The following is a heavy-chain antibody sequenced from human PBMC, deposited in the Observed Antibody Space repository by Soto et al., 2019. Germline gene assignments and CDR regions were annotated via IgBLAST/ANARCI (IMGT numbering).Heavy chain of an antibody. CDR3: VKDLAHMADH. J-gene: IGHJ4*02. V-gene: IGHV3-30*18. Sequence: QVKLVESGGGVVLPGGSLRLSCKASGFTFNSYGMYWVRQAPGKGLDWVSHILYDGTKTYYADSVQGRFTISRDNSRNTLYLQMDRMRLEDTAVYFCVKDLAHMADHWGQGTLVIVSS. CDR1: GFTFNSYG. CDR2: ILYDGTKT.